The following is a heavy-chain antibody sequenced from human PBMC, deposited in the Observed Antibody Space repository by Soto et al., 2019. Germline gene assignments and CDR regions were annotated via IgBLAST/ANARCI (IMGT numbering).Heavy chain of an antibody. Sequence: SETLSLTCSVSGGSISGDYYRSWIRQSPEKGLEWIGYIYYSGSSYSNPALQSRLSMSLDTSKNQFSLKLRTVTAADTAVYYCARGGARSPGYFDSWGQGALVTVSS. CDR1: GGSISGDYY. CDR3: ARGGARSPGYFDS. V-gene: IGHV4-30-4*08. D-gene: IGHD3-16*01. CDR2: IYYSGSS. J-gene: IGHJ4*02.